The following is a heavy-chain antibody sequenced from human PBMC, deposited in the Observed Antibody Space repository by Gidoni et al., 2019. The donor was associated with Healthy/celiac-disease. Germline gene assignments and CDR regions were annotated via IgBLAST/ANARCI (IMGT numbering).Heavy chain of an antibody. D-gene: IGHD3-3*01. Sequence: STYYNPSLKSRVTISVDTSKNQFSLKLSSVTAADTAVYYCARIPITIFGVVIGEDGMDVWGQGTTVTVSS. CDR3: ARIPITIFGVVIGEDGMDV. CDR2: ST. V-gene: IGHV4-39*01. J-gene: IGHJ6*02.